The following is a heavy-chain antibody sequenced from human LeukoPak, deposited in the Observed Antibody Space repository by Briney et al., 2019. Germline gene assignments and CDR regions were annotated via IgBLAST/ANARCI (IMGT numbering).Heavy chain of an antibody. V-gene: IGHV3-20*04. Sequence: PGGSLRLSCAVSGFTFDDYAMNWVRQVPGRGLEWVSGINWNGRITEYADSVKDRFTISRQNTKNSLYLYMNNLGGEDTALYFCARGSVQLWLRDTYYYMDVWGKGTTVTVSS. CDR2: INWNGRIT. J-gene: IGHJ6*03. D-gene: IGHD5-18*01. CDR3: ARGSVQLWLRDTYYYMDV. CDR1: GFTFDDYA.